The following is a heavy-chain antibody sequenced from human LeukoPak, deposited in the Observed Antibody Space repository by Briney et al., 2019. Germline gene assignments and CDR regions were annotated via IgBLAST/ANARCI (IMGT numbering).Heavy chain of an antibody. CDR2: INHSGYT. J-gene: IGHJ4*02. V-gene: IGHV4-34*01. Sequence: PSETLSLTCAVSCASFNDYYWSWVRQTPGKGLEWIGEINHSGYTNDSPSLKSRVTLSIDTSRKQFSLNLRSVTVADTGIYYCTRMTTGHDYWGQGTLVTVSS. D-gene: IGHD4-17*01. CDR3: TRMTTGHDY. CDR1: CASFNDYY.